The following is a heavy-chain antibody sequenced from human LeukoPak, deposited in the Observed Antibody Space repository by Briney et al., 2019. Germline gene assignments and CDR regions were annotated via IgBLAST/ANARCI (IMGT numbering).Heavy chain of an antibody. Sequence: SETLSLTRTVSGGSISSYYWSWIRQPPGKGLEWIGYIYYSGSTNYNPSLKSRVTISVDTSKNQFSLKLSSVTAADTAVYYCARLHNCGGDCGHAFDIWGQGTMVTVSS. CDR1: GGSISSYY. CDR2: IYYSGST. CDR3: ARLHNCGGDCGHAFDI. D-gene: IGHD2-21*02. J-gene: IGHJ3*02. V-gene: IGHV4-59*08.